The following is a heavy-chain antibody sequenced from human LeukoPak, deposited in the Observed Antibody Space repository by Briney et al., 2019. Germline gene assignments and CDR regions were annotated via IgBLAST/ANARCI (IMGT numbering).Heavy chain of an antibody. D-gene: IGHD3-9*01. Sequence: GGSLRLSCAASGFTFTSYWMTWVRHAPGKGLEWVANLNQDGSEKYYVDSVKGRFTISRDNAKNSLYLQMNSLRAEDTAVYYCARSIDYWGQGTLVTVSS. CDR3: ARSIDY. CDR1: GFTFTSYW. V-gene: IGHV3-7*01. CDR2: LNQDGSEK. J-gene: IGHJ4*02.